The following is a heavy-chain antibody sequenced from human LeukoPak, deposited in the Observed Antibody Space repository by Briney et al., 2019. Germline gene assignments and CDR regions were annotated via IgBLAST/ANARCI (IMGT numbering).Heavy chain of an antibody. CDR1: GGSVSTYY. V-gene: IGHV4-59*02. D-gene: IGHD6-19*01. J-gene: IGHJ4*02. Sequence: PSETLSLTCTVSGGSVSTYYWSWIRQPPGKELEWIGYVSHSGNTNCNPSLKSRLTMSLDTSKNHFSLRLSSVNAADTAVYYCARAGSGWSFDHWGQGSLVTVSS. CDR3: ARAGSGWSFDH. CDR2: VSHSGNT.